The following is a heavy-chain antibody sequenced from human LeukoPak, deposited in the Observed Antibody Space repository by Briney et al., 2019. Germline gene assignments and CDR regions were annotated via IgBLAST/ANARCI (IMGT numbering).Heavy chain of an antibody. Sequence: SETLSLTCAVYGGSFSGYYWSWIRQPPGKGLEWIGEINHSGSTNYNPSLKSRVTISVDTSKNQFSLKLSSVTAADTAVYYCARKLGILPFDYWGQGTLVTVSS. CDR3: ARKLGILPFDY. D-gene: IGHD1-26*01. V-gene: IGHV4-34*01. CDR2: INHSGST. CDR1: GGSFSGYY. J-gene: IGHJ4*02.